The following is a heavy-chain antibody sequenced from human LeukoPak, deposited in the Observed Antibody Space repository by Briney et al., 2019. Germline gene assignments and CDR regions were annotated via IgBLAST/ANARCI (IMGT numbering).Heavy chain of an antibody. CDR3: AKVMPPGRIRFYSYYMDV. Sequence: GGSLRLSCAASGFTFNSYGMHWVRQAPGKGLEWVAFIHYDGNNKYYADSVKGRFTISRDKSKNTLSLQMNGLRVEDTAVYYCAKVMPPGRIRFYSYYMDVWGKGTTVTVS. D-gene: IGHD2-15*01. CDR1: GFTFNSYG. CDR2: IHYDGNNK. V-gene: IGHV3-30*02. J-gene: IGHJ6*03.